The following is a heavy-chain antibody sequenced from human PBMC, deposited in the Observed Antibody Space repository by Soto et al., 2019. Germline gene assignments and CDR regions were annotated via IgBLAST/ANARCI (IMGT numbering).Heavy chain of an antibody. V-gene: IGHV4-34*01. Sequence: QVQLQQWGAGLLKPSETLSLTCAVYGGSFSGYYWSWIRQPPGKGLEWIGEINHSGSTNYNPSLKSRVTISVDTSKNQFSLKLSSVTAADTAVYYCATRLRDYDILTGYYKGLDYWGQVTLVTVSS. CDR1: GGSFSGYY. D-gene: IGHD3-9*01. J-gene: IGHJ4*02. CDR2: INHSGST. CDR3: ATRLRDYDILTGYYKGLDY.